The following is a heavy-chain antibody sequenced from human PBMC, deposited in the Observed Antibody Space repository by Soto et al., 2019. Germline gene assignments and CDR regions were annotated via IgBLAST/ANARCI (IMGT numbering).Heavy chain of an antibody. D-gene: IGHD5-12*01. CDR3: ARGVEDGYRAGTTLFDY. CDR2: IYYSGST. J-gene: IGHJ4*02. V-gene: IGHV4-59*01. Sequence: PSETLSLTCTVSGGSISSYYWSWIRQPPGKGLEWIGYIYYSGSTNYNPSLKSRVTISVDTSKNQFSLKLSSVTAADTAVYYCARGVEDGYRAGTTLFDYWGQGTLVTVSS. CDR1: GGSISSYY.